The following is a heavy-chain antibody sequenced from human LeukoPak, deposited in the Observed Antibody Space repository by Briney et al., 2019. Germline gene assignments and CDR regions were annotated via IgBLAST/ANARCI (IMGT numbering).Heavy chain of an antibody. Sequence: PSETLSLTCTVSGGSISSSSYYWGWIRQPPGKGLEWIGSIYYSGSTYYNPSLKSRVTISVDTSKNQFSLKLSSVTAADTAVYYCATTITTVTMAYWGQGTLVTVSS. CDR3: ATTITTVTMAY. CDR2: IYYSGST. J-gene: IGHJ4*02. CDR1: GGSISSSSYY. D-gene: IGHD4-17*01. V-gene: IGHV4-39*07.